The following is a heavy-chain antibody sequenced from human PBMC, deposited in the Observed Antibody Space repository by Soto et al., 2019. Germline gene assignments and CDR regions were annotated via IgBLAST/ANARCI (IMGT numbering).Heavy chain of an antibody. V-gene: IGHV3-9*01. D-gene: IGHD2-2*01. CDR1: GFTFDDYA. J-gene: IGHJ5*02. CDR3: AKGILPAATYDWFDP. Sequence: EVQLVESGGGLVQPGRSLRLSCAASGFTFDDYAMHWVRQAPGKGLEWVSGISWNSGSIGYADSVKGRFTISRDNAKNSLYLQMNSLRAEDTALYYCAKGILPAATYDWFDPWGQGTLVTVSS. CDR2: ISWNSGSI.